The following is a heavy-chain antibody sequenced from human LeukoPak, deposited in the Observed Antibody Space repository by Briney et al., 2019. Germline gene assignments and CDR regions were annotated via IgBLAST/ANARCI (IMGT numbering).Heavy chain of an antibody. D-gene: IGHD3-10*01. Sequence: GGSLRLSCAASGFTFSSYAMSWVRQAPGKGLEWVSAISGSGGSTYYADSVKGRFTISRDNSNNTLYLQMNSLRAEDTAVYYCAKDPYNMVRGVEGWFDPWGQGTLVTVSS. CDR1: GFTFSSYA. J-gene: IGHJ5*02. CDR2: ISGSGGST. V-gene: IGHV3-23*01. CDR3: AKDPYNMVRGVEGWFDP.